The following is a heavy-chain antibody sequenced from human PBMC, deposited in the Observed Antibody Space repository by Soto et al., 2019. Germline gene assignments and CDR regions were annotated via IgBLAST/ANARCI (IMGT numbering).Heavy chain of an antibody. Sequence: SETLSLTCSVSGGSISSSSYYWGWIRQPPGKGLEWIGSIYYSGTTSYTPPLKSRGTRPVDPSKNQFSLKLSSVTAADTAVYYCARARRYSGYDWSNWFDPWGQGTLGTVSS. CDR3: ARARRYSGYDWSNWFDP. CDR2: IYYSGTT. V-gene: IGHV4-39*01. CDR1: GGSISSSSYY. J-gene: IGHJ5*02. D-gene: IGHD5-12*01.